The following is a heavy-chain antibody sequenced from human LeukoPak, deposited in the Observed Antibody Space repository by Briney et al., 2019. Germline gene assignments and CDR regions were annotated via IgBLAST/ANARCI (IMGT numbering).Heavy chain of an antibody. D-gene: IGHD1-26*01. Sequence: SETLSLTCTVSGGSISSYYWSWIRQPPGKGLEWIGYIYYSGSTNYNPSLKSRVTISVDTSKKQFSLKLSSVTAADTAAYYCARGEWELDAFDIWGQGTMVTVSS. CDR2: IYYSGST. CDR1: GGSISSYY. CDR3: ARGEWELDAFDI. J-gene: IGHJ3*02. V-gene: IGHV4-59*01.